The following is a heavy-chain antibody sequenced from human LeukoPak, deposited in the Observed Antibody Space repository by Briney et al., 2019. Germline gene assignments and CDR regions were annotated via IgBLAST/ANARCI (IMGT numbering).Heavy chain of an antibody. V-gene: IGHV4-34*01. CDR2: INHSGST. CDR3: ARSFWSGSGISYGMDV. D-gene: IGHD3-3*01. Sequence: SETLSLTCAVYGGSFSGYYWSWIRQPPGKGLEWIGEINHSGSTNYNPSLKSRVTISVDTSKNQFSLKLSSVTAADTAVYYCARSFWSGSGISYGMDVWGQGTTVTVSS. J-gene: IGHJ6*02. CDR1: GGSFSGYY.